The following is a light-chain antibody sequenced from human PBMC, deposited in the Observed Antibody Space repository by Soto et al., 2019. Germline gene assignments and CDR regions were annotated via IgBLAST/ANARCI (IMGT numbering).Light chain of an antibody. CDR2: EVS. CDR1: SSDVGGYNF. V-gene: IGLV2-14*01. CDR3: SSFSATSTVV. J-gene: IGLJ2*01. Sequence: QSALTQPASVSGSPGQSITISCTGTSSDVGGYNFVSWYQHHPGKAPKLMIYEVSKRPSGVSDRFSGSKSGNTASLTISGLQAEDEGDYFCSSFSATSTVVFGGGTKVTVL.